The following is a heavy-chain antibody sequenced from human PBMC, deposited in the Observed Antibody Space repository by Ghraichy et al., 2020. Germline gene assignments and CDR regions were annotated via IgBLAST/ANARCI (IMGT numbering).Heavy chain of an antibody. V-gene: IGHV3-48*01. CDR3: ARERGSSSSGGVYYFDY. J-gene: IGHJ4*02. CDR2: ISSSISTI. Sequence: GESLNISCAASGFTFSSYSMNWVRPAPGKGLEWVSYISSSISTIYYADSVKGRFTISRDNAKNSLYLQMNSLRAEDTAVYYYARERGSSSSGGVYYFDYWGQGTLVTVSS. D-gene: IGHD6-6*01. CDR1: GFTFSSYS.